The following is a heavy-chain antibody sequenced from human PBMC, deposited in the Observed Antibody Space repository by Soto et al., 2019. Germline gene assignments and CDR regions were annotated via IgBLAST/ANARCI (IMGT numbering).Heavy chain of an antibody. CDR3: ARDRYPNYPPDAFDI. D-gene: IGHD4-4*01. J-gene: IGHJ3*02. Sequence: PGGSLRLSCAASGFTLSSNGMHWVRQAPGRGLEWVAFIWYDGSDKYYADSVKGRFTISRDNSKNTLYLQMNSLRAEDTAVYYCARDRYPNYPPDAFDIWGQGTLVTVSS. CDR2: IWYDGSDK. V-gene: IGHV3-33*01. CDR1: GFTLSSNG.